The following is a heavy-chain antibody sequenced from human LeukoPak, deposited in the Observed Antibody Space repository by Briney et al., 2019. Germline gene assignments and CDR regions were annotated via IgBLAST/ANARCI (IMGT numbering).Heavy chain of an antibody. D-gene: IGHD6-13*01. J-gene: IGHJ4*02. Sequence: ASVKVSCKASGYTFTGYYMHWVRQAPGQGLEWMGWISAYNGNTNYAQKLQGRVTMTTDTSTSTAYMELRSLRSDDTAVYYCARDNSYSSSSFDYWGQGTLVTVSS. CDR1: GYTFTGYY. CDR2: ISAYNGNT. V-gene: IGHV1-18*04. CDR3: ARDNSYSSSSFDY.